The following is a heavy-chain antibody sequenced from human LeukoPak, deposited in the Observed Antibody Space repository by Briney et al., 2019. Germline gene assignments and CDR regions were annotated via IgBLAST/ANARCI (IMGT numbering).Heavy chain of an antibody. CDR3: ARDRTVFGVVDAFDI. D-gene: IGHD3-3*01. Sequence: SETLSLTCTVSGGSISSYYWSWLRQPPGKGLEWIGYIYYSGSTNYNPSLKSRVTISVDTSKNQFSLKLSSVTAAATAVYYCARDRTVFGVVDAFDIWGQGTMVTVSS. CDR1: GGSISSYY. CDR2: IYYSGST. V-gene: IGHV4-59*01. J-gene: IGHJ3*02.